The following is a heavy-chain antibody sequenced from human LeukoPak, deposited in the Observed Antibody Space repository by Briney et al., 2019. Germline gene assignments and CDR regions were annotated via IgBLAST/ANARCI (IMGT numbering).Heavy chain of an antibody. CDR1: GFTFSTSG. J-gene: IGHJ4*02. V-gene: IGHV3-30*02. CDR2: IQYDGSNK. CDR3: AKDNPIEEVPGLGPGQ. Sequence: PGGSLRLSCAASGFTFSTSGMHWVRQAPGKGLEWVAFIQYDGSNKFYADSVKGRFTISRDNSKSTLYLQMNSLRAEDTAVYYCAKDNPIEEVPGLGPGQWGLGTLVTVSS. D-gene: IGHD2-2*01.